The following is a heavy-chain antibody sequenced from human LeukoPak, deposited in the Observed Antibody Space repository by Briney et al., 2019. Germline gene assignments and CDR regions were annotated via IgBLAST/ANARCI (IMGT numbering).Heavy chain of an antibody. CDR3: ARDADTTAFYWYFDL. CDR1: GFTLSHYG. J-gene: IGHJ2*01. V-gene: IGHV3-33*01. D-gene: IGHD1-26*01. CDR2: IWSDGSKT. Sequence: PGGSLRHSCVASGFTLSHYGMHWVRQAPGKGLELVALIWSDGSKTSYADSVKGRFTISKDISRNTLYLQMNSLRAEDTAVHYCARDADTTAFYWYFDLWGRGTLVTVSS.